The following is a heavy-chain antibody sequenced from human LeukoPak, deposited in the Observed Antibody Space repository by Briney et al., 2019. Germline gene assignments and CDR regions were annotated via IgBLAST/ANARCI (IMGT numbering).Heavy chain of an antibody. V-gene: IGHV3-21*01. CDR1: GFTFSSYS. Sequence: PGGSLRLSCAASGFTFSSYSMNWVRQAPGKGLEWVSSISSSSSYIYYADSVKGRFTISRDNAKNSLYLQMNSLRAEDTAVYYCTKAQVGASDPDYWGQGTLVTVSS. J-gene: IGHJ4*02. CDR3: TKAQVGASDPDY. CDR2: ISSSSSYI. D-gene: IGHD1-26*01.